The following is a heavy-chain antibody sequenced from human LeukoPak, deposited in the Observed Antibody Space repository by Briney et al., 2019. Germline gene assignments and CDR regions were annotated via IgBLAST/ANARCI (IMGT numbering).Heavy chain of an antibody. Sequence: GGSLRLSCAASGFTLSSYAMSWVRQAPGKGLEWVANIKQDGSEKYYVDSVKGRFTISRDNAKNSLYLQMNSLRAEDTAVYYCARDGSRDYFDYWGQGTLVTVSS. J-gene: IGHJ4*02. CDR2: IKQDGSEK. V-gene: IGHV3-7*01. D-gene: IGHD6-13*01. CDR1: GFTLSSYA. CDR3: ARDGSRDYFDY.